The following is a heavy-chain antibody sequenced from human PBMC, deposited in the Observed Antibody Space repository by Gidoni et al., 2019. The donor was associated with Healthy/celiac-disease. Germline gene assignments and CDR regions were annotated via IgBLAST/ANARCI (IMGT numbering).Heavy chain of an antibody. CDR1: GGSFSGYY. Sequence: QVQLQQWGAGLLKPSETLSLTCAVYGGSFSGYYWSWIRQPPGKGLEWIGEINHSGSTNYNPSLKSRVTISVDTSKNQFSLKLSSVTAADTAVYYCARGPRDSSGWYPGFWYGMDVWGQGTTVTVSS. CDR2: INHSGST. CDR3: ARGPRDSSGWYPGFWYGMDV. V-gene: IGHV4-34*01. D-gene: IGHD6-19*01. J-gene: IGHJ6*02.